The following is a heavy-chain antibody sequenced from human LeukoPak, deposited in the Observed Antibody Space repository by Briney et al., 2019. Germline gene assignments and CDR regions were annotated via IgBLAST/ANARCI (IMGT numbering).Heavy chain of an antibody. CDR3: ASFRDADN. CDR1: GLTFSNVW. CDR2: INTAGST. J-gene: IGHJ3*01. D-gene: IGHD2-21*01. V-gene: IGHV3-74*01. Sequence: GGSLRLSCEVSGLTFSNVWMHWVRQTPGQGLVWVCRINTAGSTVYADPVKGRFTISRDNAKNMVYLQMNSLRTEDTAVYYCASFRDADNWGRGTMVTVSS.